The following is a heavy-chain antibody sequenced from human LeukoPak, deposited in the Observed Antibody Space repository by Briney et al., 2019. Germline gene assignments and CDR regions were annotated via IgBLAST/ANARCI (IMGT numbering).Heavy chain of an antibody. D-gene: IGHD2-15*01. J-gene: IGHJ3*02. CDR3: ARDGTAVVVVAATHRAFDI. V-gene: IGHV1-69*05. Sequence: SVKVSCKASGGTFSSYAISWVRQAPGQGLEWMGRIIPIFGTANYAQKFQGRVTITTDESTNTAYMELSSLRSEDTAVYYCARDGTAVVVVAATHRAFDIWGQGTMVTVSS. CDR1: GGTFSSYA. CDR2: IIPIFGTA.